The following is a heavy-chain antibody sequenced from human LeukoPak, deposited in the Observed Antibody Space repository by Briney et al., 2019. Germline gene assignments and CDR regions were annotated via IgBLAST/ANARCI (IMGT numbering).Heavy chain of an antibody. V-gene: IGHV1-2*02. CDR1: GYTFTGYY. J-gene: IGHJ6*02. D-gene: IGHD2-8*01. CDR3: ARALGVHGMDV. Sequence: ASVKVSCKASGYTFTGYYMHWVRQTPRQGLEWMGWINPNSGGTNYAQNFQGRVSMTRDTSISTAYMELSRLRSDGTAVYYCARALGVHGMDVWGQGTTVTVSS. CDR2: INPNSGGT.